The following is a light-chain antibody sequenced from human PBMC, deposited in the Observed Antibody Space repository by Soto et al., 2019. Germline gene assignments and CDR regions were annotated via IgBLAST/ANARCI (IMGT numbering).Light chain of an antibody. CDR1: QSVSSSY. Sequence: ETVLTQSPGTLSLSPGERTTLSCRAGQSVSSSYLAWYQQKPGQAPTLLIYGASSRATGIPDRFSGSGSGTDFTLTISRLETEDFAVYYCQQYGSSPLITFGQGTRLEIK. J-gene: IGKJ5*01. CDR3: QQYGSSPLIT. CDR2: GAS. V-gene: IGKV3-20*01.